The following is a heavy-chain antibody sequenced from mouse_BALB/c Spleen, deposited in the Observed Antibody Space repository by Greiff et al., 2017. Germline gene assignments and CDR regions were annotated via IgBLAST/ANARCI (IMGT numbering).Heavy chain of an antibody. J-gene: IGHJ4*01. CDR2: ISSGSSTI. D-gene: IGHD1-2*01. V-gene: IGHV5-17*02. CDR3: ARRLRAMDY. CDR1: GFTFSSFG. Sequence: EVKLMESGGGLVQPGGSRKLSCAASGFTFSSFGMHWVRQAPEKGLEWVAYISSGSSTIYYADTVKGRFTISRDNPKNTLFLQMTSLRSEDTAMYYCARRLRAMDYWGQGTSVTVSS.